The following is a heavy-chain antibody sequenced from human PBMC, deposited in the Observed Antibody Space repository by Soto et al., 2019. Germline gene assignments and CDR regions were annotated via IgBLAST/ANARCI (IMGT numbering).Heavy chain of an antibody. D-gene: IGHD2-2*01. V-gene: IGHV4-59*01. CDR1: GGSFSSDH. CDR2: INNSGIT. CDR3: ARDRPWDCSSSNYCYYYGLDV. J-gene: IGHJ6*02. Sequence: LSLTCNVSGGSFSSDHWGWIRQPPGKGLEWIGKINNSGITNYNPSLKSRATISVDTSKNQFSLKLNSVTAADTAVYYCARDRPWDCSSSNYCYYYGLDVWGQGTTVTVSS.